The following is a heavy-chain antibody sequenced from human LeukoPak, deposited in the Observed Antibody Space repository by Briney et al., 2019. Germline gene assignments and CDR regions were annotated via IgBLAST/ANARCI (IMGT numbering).Heavy chain of an antibody. D-gene: IGHD5-12*01. CDR2: IYSRGTN. J-gene: IGHJ4*02. CDR1: GVSITSSDYY. Sequence: PSETLSLTCNVSGVSITSSDYYWGWIRQPLGKGLEWIVSIYSRGTNYYNPSLKSRVTISVDTSRNQVSLKMSSVTAADTAVYYCAISLITSGYAPQEFDSWGQGTLVTVSS. CDR3: AISLITSGYAPQEFDS. V-gene: IGHV4-39*01.